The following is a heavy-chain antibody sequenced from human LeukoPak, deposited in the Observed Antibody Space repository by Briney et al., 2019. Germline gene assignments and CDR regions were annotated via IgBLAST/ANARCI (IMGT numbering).Heavy chain of an antibody. CDR3: ARHPTALASYGFHP. Sequence: PSETLSLTCTVSGGSFSNYYWSWIRQPPGKGLEWIGYIYYSGSTNYNPSLKSRVTISVDTSKNQFSLNLSSVTAADTAVYYCARHPTALASYGFHPCRQRPLVTVS. CDR1: GGSFSNYY. V-gene: IGHV4-59*08. J-gene: IGHJ5*02. CDR2: IYYSGST. D-gene: IGHD5-18*01.